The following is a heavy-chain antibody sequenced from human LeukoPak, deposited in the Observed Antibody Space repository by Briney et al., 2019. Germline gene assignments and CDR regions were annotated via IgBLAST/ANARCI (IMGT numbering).Heavy chain of an antibody. Sequence: SETLSLTCTVSGGSISSSNSYWGWIRQPPGKGLEWIGSISYSVSSHYNPSLRSRTTISVDTSRNHFSLKLSSVTAADTAVYYCARDPGHYYYDGGGRQDAFDIWGQGTMVTVSS. D-gene: IGHD3-22*01. CDR3: ARDPGHYYYDGGGRQDAFDI. CDR1: GGSISSSNSY. V-gene: IGHV4-39*07. J-gene: IGHJ3*02. CDR2: ISYSVSS.